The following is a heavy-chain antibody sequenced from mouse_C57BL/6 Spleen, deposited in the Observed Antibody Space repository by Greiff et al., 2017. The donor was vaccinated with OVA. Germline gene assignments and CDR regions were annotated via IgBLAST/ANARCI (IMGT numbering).Heavy chain of an antibody. J-gene: IGHJ4*01. V-gene: IGHV1-15*01. D-gene: IGHD3-2*02. CDR2: IDPETGGT. Sequence: VQLQQSGAELVRPGASVTLSCKASGYTFTDYEMHWVKQTPVHGLEWIGAIDPETGGTAYNQKFKGKAILTADKSSSTAYMELRSLTSEDSAVYYCTRRAAQATRYAMDYWGQGTSVTVAS. CDR1: GYTFTDYE. CDR3: TRRAAQATRYAMDY.